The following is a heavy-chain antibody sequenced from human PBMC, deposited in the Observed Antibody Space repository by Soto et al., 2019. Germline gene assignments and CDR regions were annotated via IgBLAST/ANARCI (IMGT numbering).Heavy chain of an antibody. D-gene: IGHD1-1*01. CDR1: GYSISSGYY. CDR3: VSDGTKNLRDWFDP. V-gene: IGHV4-38-2*01. J-gene: IGHJ5*02. Sequence: SETLSLTCAVSGYSISSGYYWGWIRQPPGKGLEWIGSIYHSGSTDYNPSLKSRLTMSVNMSKKQFSLTLKSVTAADTAMYYCVSDGTKNLRDWFDPWGQGILVTVSS. CDR2: IYHSGST.